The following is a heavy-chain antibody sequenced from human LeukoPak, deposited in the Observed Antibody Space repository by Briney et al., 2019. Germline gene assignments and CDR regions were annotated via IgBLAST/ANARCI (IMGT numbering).Heavy chain of an antibody. CDR3: ARGLPRIAAAGNSTGNFDY. D-gene: IGHD6-13*01. J-gene: IGHJ4*02. V-gene: IGHV4-34*01. CDR1: GGSFSGYY. Sequence: PSETLSLTCAVYGGSFSGYYRSWIRQPPGKGLEWIGEINHSGSTNYNPSLKSRVTISVDTSKNQFSLKLSSVTAADTAVYYCARGLPRIAAAGNSTGNFDYWGQGTLVTVSS. CDR2: INHSGST.